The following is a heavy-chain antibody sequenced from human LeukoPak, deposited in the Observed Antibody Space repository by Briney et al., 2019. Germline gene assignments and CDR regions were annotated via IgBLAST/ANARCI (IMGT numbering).Heavy chain of an antibody. D-gene: IGHD3-22*01. CDR3: ARIGYSSGYYAFDY. J-gene: IGHJ4*02. CDR1: GFTFSSNY. CDR2: ICSGGST. V-gene: IGHV3-53*01. Sequence: GGSLRLSCAASGFTFSSNYMSWVRQAPGKGLEWVSVICSGGSTYYSDSVKGRFTISRHNSKNTMYLQMNSLTAEDTAVYYCARIGYSSGYYAFDYWGQGTLVTVSS.